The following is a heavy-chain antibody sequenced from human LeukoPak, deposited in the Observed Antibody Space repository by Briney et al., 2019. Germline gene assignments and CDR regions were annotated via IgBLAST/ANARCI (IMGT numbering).Heavy chain of an antibody. CDR2: IYPGDSDT. CDR1: GYSFTSYW. Sequence: GESLKISCKGSGYSFTSYWIGWVRQMPGKGLEWMAIIYPGDSDTRYSPSFQGQVTISADKSISTAYLQWSSLKASDTAMYYCARRANPYKISGYYIDYWGQGTLVTVSS. J-gene: IGHJ4*02. V-gene: IGHV5-51*01. CDR3: ARRANPYKISGYYIDY. D-gene: IGHD3-3*01.